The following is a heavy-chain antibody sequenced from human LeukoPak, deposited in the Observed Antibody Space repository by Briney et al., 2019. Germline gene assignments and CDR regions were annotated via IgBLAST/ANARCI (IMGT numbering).Heavy chain of an antibody. CDR1: GYTFTSYA. D-gene: IGHD3-22*01. J-gene: IGHJ4*02. Sequence: ASVKVSCKASGYTFTSYAMNWVRQAPGQGLEWMGWINTNTGNPTYAQGFTGRFVFSLDTSVSAAYLQISSLKAEDTAVYYCARDLGYYYDSSGYYHSDDYWGQGTLVTVSS. V-gene: IGHV7-4-1*02. CDR3: ARDLGYYYDSSGYYHSDDY. CDR2: INTNTGNP.